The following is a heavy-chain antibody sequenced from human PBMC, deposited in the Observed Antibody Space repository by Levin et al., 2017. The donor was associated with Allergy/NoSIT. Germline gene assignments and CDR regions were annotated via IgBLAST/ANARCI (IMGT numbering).Heavy chain of an antibody. J-gene: IGHJ4*02. D-gene: IGHD2-2*01. Sequence: GESLKISCAASGFTFSTYAMSWVRQAPGKGLEWVSSISGSGGLTYYADSVRGRFTISRDNSKRKMYLQMNGVRAEDTAVYYCAKYRRLSDASDCFANWGQGTLVTVSS. CDR2: ISGSGGLT. CDR1: GFTFSTYA. V-gene: IGHV3-23*01. CDR3: AKYRRLSDASDCFAN.